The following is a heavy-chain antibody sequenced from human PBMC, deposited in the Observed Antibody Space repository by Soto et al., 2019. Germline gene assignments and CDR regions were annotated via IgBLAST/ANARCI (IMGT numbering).Heavy chain of an antibody. CDR1: GGSISSYY. D-gene: IGHD3-10*01. V-gene: IGHV4-59*01. Sequence: SETLSLTCTVSGGSISSYYWSWIRQPPGKGLEWIGYIYYSGSTNYNPSLKSRVTISVDTSKNQFSLKLSSVTAADTAVYYCALYGSGSYYNKGYFDDWGQGTLVTVSS. CDR3: ALYGSGSYYNKGYFDD. J-gene: IGHJ4*02. CDR2: IYYSGST.